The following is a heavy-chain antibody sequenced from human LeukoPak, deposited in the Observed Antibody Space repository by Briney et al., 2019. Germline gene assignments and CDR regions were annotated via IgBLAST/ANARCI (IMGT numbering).Heavy chain of an antibody. CDR1: GFTFSSYA. J-gene: IGHJ4*02. V-gene: IGHV3-23*01. CDR3: AKYTAVAGTGDY. Sequence: PGGSLRLSCAASGFTFSSYAMSWVRQAPGKGLEWVSSISNSGGRTFYTDSVKGRFTISRDNSKITLYLQMNSLRAEDTAVYYCAKYTAVAGTGDYWGQGTLVTVSS. CDR2: ISNSGGRT. D-gene: IGHD6-19*01.